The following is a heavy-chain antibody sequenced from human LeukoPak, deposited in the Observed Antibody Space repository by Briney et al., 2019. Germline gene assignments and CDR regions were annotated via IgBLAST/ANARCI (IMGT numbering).Heavy chain of an antibody. J-gene: IGHJ1*01. CDR2: IYYSGST. D-gene: IGHD6-19*01. CDR1: GHSISSYY. Sequence: PSETLSLTCSVSGHSISSYYCNWIPQPPGKGLEWIGYIYYSGSTNYNPSLKSRVTISVDTSKNQFSLKLSSVTAADTAVYYCARGGWYPESFQHWGQGALVTVSS. V-gene: IGHV4-59*01. CDR3: ARGGWYPESFQH.